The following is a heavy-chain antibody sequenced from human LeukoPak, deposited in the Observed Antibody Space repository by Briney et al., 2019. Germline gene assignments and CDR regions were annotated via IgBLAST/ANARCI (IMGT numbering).Heavy chain of an antibody. J-gene: IGHJ4*02. CDR2: INTDGNNA. CDR1: GFTFSSYW. D-gene: IGHD3-10*01. V-gene: IGHV3-74*01. Sequence: GGSLRLSCAASGFTFSSYWIHWVRQAPGKGLVWISRINTDGNNAAYAESVKGRFTVSRDNAKNTLYLQMSSLRAEDTAVYYCARGGHRQKEFWGQGTLVTVSS. CDR3: ARGGHRQKEF.